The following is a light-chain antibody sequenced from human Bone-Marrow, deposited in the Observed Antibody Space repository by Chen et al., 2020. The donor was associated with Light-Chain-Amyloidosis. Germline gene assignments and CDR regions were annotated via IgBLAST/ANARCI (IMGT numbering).Light chain of an antibody. CDR3: SSFTSSSSYV. CDR1: SGDVGTYNY. Sequence: QSALTQPAYVSGSPGQSITISCTGTSGDVGTYNYVSWYQQHPGKAPKVMIYAVSNRPSGVSNRFSGSKSGNTASLSISGLQAEDESDYYCSSFTSSSSYVFGPVTKVTVL. CDR2: AVS. J-gene: IGLJ1*01. V-gene: IGLV2-14*01.